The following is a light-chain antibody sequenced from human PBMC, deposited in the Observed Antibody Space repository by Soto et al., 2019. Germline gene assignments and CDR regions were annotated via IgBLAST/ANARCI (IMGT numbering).Light chain of an antibody. CDR2: DAS. V-gene: IGKV3D-20*02. CDR1: QSVSSSY. J-gene: IGKJ4*01. Sequence: EIVLTQSPGTLSLSPGERATLSCRASQSVSSSYLAWYQQKPGQAPRLLIYDASSRATGIPARFSGSGSGTDFTLTISSLEPADFAVYYCQQRSNWPLTFGGGTKVDIK. CDR3: QQRSNWPLT.